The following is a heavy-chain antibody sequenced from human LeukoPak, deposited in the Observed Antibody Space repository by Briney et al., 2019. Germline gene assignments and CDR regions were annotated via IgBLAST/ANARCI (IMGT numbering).Heavy chain of an antibody. V-gene: IGHV3-48*01. Sequence: PGGSLRLSCAASGFTFSSYSMNWVRQAPGKGLEWVSYIRSSSSTIYYADSVKGRFTISRDNAKNSLYLQMNSLRAEDTAVYYCARDVSSVGSWYPYYYYYMDVWGKGTTVTVSS. CDR2: IRSSSSTI. D-gene: IGHD6-13*01. CDR1: GFTFSSYS. CDR3: ARDVSSVGSWYPYYYYYMDV. J-gene: IGHJ6*03.